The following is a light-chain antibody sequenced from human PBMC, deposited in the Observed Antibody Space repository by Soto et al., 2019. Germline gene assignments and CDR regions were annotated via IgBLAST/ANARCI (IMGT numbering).Light chain of an antibody. CDR3: QSCDSNLTACF. V-gene: IGLV1-40*01. Sequence: QSVLRQPPSLSGAPGQRLAISFTGTSSNIAAGYDVHWYQQLPGTAAKLLVYSDIFGANNRPSGVPDRFSGSQSGTSASLAITGIKAEDEADYYCQSCDSNLTACFFGSGANVT. J-gene: IGLJ1*01. CDR1: SSNIAAGYD. CDR2: SDI.